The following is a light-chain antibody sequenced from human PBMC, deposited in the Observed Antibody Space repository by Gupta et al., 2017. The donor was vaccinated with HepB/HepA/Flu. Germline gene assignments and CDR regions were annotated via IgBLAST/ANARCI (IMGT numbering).Light chain of an antibody. CDR1: ALPKQY. V-gene: IGLV3-25*03. CDR3: QSADSSGTCDV. CDR2: KDS. Sequence: SYELTQPPQVSVSPGQTARITCSGDALPKQYAYWYQQKPGQAPVLVIYKDSERPSGRPERFSGSSSGTTVTLTISGVQAEDEADYYCQSADSSGTCDVFGTGTKVTVL. J-gene: IGLJ1*01.